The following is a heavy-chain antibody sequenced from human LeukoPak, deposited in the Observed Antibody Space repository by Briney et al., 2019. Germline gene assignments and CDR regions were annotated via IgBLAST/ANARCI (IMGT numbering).Heavy chain of an antibody. Sequence: PGGSLRLSCAASGFTFSSYSMHWVRQAPGKGLEWVAFIRYDGSNKYYADSVKGRFTISRDNAKNTLYLQMNSLRAEDTAVYYCAKLSDSSSQDFDYWGQGTLVTVSS. J-gene: IGHJ4*02. CDR1: GFTFSSYS. D-gene: IGHD2-21*01. CDR3: AKLSDSSSQDFDY. CDR2: IRYDGSNK. V-gene: IGHV3-30*02.